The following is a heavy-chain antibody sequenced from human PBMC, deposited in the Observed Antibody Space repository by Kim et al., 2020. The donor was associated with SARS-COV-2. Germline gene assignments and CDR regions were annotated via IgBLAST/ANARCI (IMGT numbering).Heavy chain of an antibody. CDR2: INAGNGNT. Sequence: ASVKVSCKASGYTFTSYAMHWVRQAPGQRLEWMGWINAGNGNTKYSQKFQGRVTITRDTSASTAYMELSSLRSEDMAVYYCAGLGYCSGGSCSTLLDYWGQGTLVTVSS. D-gene: IGHD2-15*01. V-gene: IGHV1-3*01. CDR1: GYTFTSYA. CDR3: AGLGYCSGGSCSTLLDY. J-gene: IGHJ4*02.